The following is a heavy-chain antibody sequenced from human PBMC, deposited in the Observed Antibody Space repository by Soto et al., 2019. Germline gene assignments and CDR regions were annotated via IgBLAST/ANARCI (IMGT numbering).Heavy chain of an antibody. CDR2: ISAYNGNT. J-gene: IGHJ5*02. D-gene: IGHD3-10*01. CDR1: GYTFTSYG. CDR3: ARDRPYYYGSGSYSGVDP. V-gene: IGHV1-18*01. Sequence: QVQLVQSGAEVKKPGASVKVSCKASGYTFTSYGISWVRQAPGQGLEWMGWISAYNGNTNYAQKLQGRVTMTTDTSTSTAYMELRSVRSDDTAVYSCARDRPYYYGSGSYSGVDPWGQGTPVTVSS.